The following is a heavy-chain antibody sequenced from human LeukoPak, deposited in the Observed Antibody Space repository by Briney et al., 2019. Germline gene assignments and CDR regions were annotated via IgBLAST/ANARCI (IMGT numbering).Heavy chain of an antibody. J-gene: IGHJ5*02. D-gene: IGHD1-26*01. V-gene: IGHV4-61*02. CDR1: GGSISSGSYY. Sequence: PSQTLSLICTVSGGSISSGSYYWSWIRQPAGKGLEWIGRIYASGSTNYNPSLKSRVTISVDTSKNQFSLKLSSVTAADTAVYYCARGPMYSGSYYESSWFDPWGQGALVTVSS. CDR2: IYASGST. CDR3: ARGPMYSGSYYESSWFDP.